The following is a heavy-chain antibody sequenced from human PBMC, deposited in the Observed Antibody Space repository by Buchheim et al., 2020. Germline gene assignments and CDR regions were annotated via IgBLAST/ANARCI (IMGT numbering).Heavy chain of an antibody. Sequence: QVQLVESGGGVVQPGRSLRLSCAASGFTFSSYAMHWVRQAPGKGLEWVAVISYDGSNKYYADSVKGRFTISRDNSKNTLYLQMNSLRAEDTAVYYCARDVEEMGEQSLEYFQHWGQGTL. CDR3: ARDVEEMGEQSLEYFQH. J-gene: IGHJ1*01. V-gene: IGHV3-30-3*01. CDR2: ISYDGSNK. D-gene: IGHD1/OR15-1a*01. CDR1: GFTFSSYA.